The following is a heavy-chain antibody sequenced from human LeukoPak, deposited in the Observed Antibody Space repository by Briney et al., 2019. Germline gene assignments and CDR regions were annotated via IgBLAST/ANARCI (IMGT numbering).Heavy chain of an antibody. J-gene: IGHJ4*02. D-gene: IGHD2-15*01. CDR2: INHSGST. CDR3: ARGKGCSGGSCYSGDSYYFDY. V-gene: IGHV4-34*01. CDR1: GGSFGGYY. Sequence: SETLSLTCAVYGGSFGGYYWSWIRQPPGKGLEWIGEINHSGSTNYNPSLKSRVTISVDTSKNQFSLKLSSVTAADTAVYHCARGKGCSGGSCYSGDSYYFDYWGQGTLVTVSS.